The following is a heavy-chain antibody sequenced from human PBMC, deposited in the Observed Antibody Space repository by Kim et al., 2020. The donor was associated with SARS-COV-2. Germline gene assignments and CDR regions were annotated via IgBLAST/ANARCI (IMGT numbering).Heavy chain of an antibody. Sequence: SETLSHTCTVSGGSISSYYWSWIRQPPGKGLEWIGYIYYSGSTNYNPSLKSRVTISVDTSKNQFSLKLSSVTAADTAVYYCARVAGDYIDYWGQGTLVTVSS. CDR2: IYYSGST. CDR1: GGSISSYY. V-gene: IGHV4-59*01. J-gene: IGHJ4*02. D-gene: IGHD4-17*01. CDR3: ARVAGDYIDY.